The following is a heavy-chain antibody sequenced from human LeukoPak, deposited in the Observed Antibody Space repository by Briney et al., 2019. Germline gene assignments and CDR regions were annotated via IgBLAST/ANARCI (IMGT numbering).Heavy chain of an antibody. D-gene: IGHD6-6*01. Sequence: PSETLSLTCTVSGGSISSYYWSWIRQPPGKGLKWIGYIYYSGSTNYNPSLKSRVTISVDTSKNQFSLKLSSVTAADTAVYYCARDLYQYSSSSLYYYYYGMDVWGQGTTVTVSS. J-gene: IGHJ6*02. CDR3: ARDLYQYSSSSLYYYYYGMDV. CDR1: GGSISSYY. V-gene: IGHV4-59*01. CDR2: IYYSGST.